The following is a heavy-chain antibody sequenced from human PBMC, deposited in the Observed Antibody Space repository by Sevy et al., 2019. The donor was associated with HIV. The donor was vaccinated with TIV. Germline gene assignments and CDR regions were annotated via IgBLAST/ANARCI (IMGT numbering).Heavy chain of an antibody. Sequence: GGSLRLSCAASGFTFSNAWMSWVRQAPGKGLEWIGRIKSKTDGGTTDYAAPVKGRFTISRDDSKNTLYLQMNSLKTEDTAVYYCTTDIAIVDPGYGMDVWGQGTTVTVSS. CDR1: GFTFSNAW. J-gene: IGHJ6*02. V-gene: IGHV3-15*01. CDR3: TTDIAIVDPGYGMDV. CDR2: IKSKTDGGTT. D-gene: IGHD2-15*01.